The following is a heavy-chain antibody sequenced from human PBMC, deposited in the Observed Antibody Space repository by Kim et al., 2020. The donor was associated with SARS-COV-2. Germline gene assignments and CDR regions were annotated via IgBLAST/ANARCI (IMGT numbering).Heavy chain of an antibody. CDR3: ARDRGVALFDI. CDR1: GFTFSSYA. CDR2: ISYDGSNK. D-gene: IGHD3-10*01. J-gene: IGHJ3*02. V-gene: IGHV3-30*04. Sequence: GGSLRHSCAASGFTFSSYAMHWVRQAPGKGLEWVAVISYDGSNKYYADSVKGRFTISRDNSKNTLYLQMNSLRAEDTAVYYCARDRGVALFDIWGQGTMVTVSS.